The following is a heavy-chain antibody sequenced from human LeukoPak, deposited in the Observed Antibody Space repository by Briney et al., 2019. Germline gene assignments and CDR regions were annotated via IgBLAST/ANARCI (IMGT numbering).Heavy chain of an antibody. CDR1: GFTFSSYW. CDR2: IKQDGSEK. D-gene: IGHD6-13*01. V-gene: IGHV3-7*01. CDR3: ARLAGSSSWYGEFDY. J-gene: IGHJ4*02. Sequence: PGGSLRLSCAASGFTFSSYWMSWVRQAPGKGLEWVANIKQDGSEKYYVDSVKGRFTISRDNARNSLYLQMNSLRAEDTAVYYCARLAGSSSWYGEFDYWGQGTLVTVSS.